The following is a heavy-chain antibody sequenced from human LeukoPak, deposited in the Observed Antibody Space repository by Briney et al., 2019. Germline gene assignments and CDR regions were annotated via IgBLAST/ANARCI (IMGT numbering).Heavy chain of an antibody. CDR3: AKDTESSGWYGELDY. V-gene: IGHV3-9*01. J-gene: IGHJ4*02. D-gene: IGHD6-19*01. CDR1: GFTFDDYA. Sequence: GGSLRLSCAASGFTFDDYAMHWVRQAPGKGLEWVSGISWNSGSIGYADSVKGRFTISRDNAKNSLYLQMNSLRAEDTALYYCAKDTESSGWYGELDYWGQGTLVTVSS. CDR2: ISWNSGSI.